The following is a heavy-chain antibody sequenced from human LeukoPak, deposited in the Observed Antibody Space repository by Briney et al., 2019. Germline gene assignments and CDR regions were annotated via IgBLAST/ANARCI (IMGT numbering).Heavy chain of an antibody. CDR2: ISGSGGST. D-gene: IGHD3-10*01. CDR1: GFTFSSYA. V-gene: IGHV3-23*01. CDR3: AKAVFTSATMVRGDINWFDP. Sequence: PGGSLRLSCAASGFTFSSYAMSWVRQAPGKGLEWVSGISGSGGSTYYADPAKGRFTISRDNSKNTLYLQMNSLRAEDTAVYYCAKAVFTSATMVRGDINWFDPWGQGTLVTVSS. J-gene: IGHJ5*02.